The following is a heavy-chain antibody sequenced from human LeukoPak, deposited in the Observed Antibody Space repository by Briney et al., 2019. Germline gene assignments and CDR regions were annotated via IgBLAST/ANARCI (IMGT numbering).Heavy chain of an antibody. V-gene: IGHV3-7*01. CDR1: GFTFNSFW. J-gene: IGHJ5*02. D-gene: IGHD3-10*01. Sequence: GGSLRLSCAASGFTFNSFWMSRVRQAPGKGLEWVANIKQDGREIYYVDSVEGRFIISRDDAKNSLYPQMNSLRVEDTAVYYCARIWFGESYNWFDPWGQGTLVTVSS. CDR3: ARIWFGESYNWFDP. CDR2: IKQDGREI.